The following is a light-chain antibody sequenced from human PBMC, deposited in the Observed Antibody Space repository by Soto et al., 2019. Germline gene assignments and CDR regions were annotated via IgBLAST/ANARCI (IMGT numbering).Light chain of an antibody. CDR1: QSITGY. CDR3: QKSFIAPWK. CDR2: AAS. V-gene: IGKV1-39*01. Sequence: DIQITQSPSSLSASVGDRVTITCRASQSITGYLNWYQQKPGKVPKLLIYAASTLQSGVPSRFSGSGSGTDFTLTLSSLQAEDSATYYCQKSFIAPWKFGQGTKVDIK. J-gene: IGKJ1*01.